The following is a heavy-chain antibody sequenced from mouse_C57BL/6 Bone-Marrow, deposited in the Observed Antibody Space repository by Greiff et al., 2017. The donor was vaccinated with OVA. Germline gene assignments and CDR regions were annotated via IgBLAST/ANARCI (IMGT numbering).Heavy chain of an antibody. V-gene: IGHV1-82*01. D-gene: IGHD3-2*01. CDR3: ASQTAPY. CDR2: IYPGDGDT. Sequence: QVQLQQSGPELVKPGASVKISCKASGYAFSSSWMNWVKQRPGEGLEWIGRIYPGDGDTNYNGKFKGKATLTADKSSSTAYMQLSSLTSEDSAVYFCASQTAPYWGQGTLVTVSA. J-gene: IGHJ3*01. CDR1: GYAFSSSW.